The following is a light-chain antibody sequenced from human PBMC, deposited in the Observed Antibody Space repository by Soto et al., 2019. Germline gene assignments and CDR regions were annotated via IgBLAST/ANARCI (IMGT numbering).Light chain of an antibody. V-gene: IGLV2-18*01. CDR3: SLYTSENTYV. J-gene: IGLJ1*01. CDR2: EAS. CDR1: STDFVSYNR. Sequence: QSVLTQPPSVSGSAGQSVTISCTGTSTDFVSYNRVSWYQQPPGTAPKLIIYEASNRPSGVPDRFSGSKSGNMASLTISGLQAADEADYYCSLYTSENTYVFGTGTKVTVL.